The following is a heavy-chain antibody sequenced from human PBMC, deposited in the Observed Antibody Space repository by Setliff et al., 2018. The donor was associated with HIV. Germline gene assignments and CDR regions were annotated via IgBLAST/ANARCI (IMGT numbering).Heavy chain of an antibody. Sequence: PSETLSLTCTVSGDSITSGNFFRSWIRQSPGKGLEWIGYIYFSGSATHNPTLKSPVSISVDTSKNQFYLTITSVTAADTAVYYCARGRVFCDGDSCYHFDYWGRGILVTVSS. J-gene: IGHJ4*02. CDR1: GDSITSGNFF. D-gene: IGHD2-21*02. CDR3: ARGRVFCDGDSCYHFDY. V-gene: IGHV4-31*01. CDR2: IYFSGSA.